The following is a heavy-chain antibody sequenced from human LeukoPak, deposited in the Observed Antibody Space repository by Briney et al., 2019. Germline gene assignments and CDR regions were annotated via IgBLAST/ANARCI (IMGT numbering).Heavy chain of an antibody. CDR1: GYTFTSYA. CDR3: ARDLGDHLYSIDY. V-gene: IGHV1-3*01. J-gene: IGHJ4*02. Sequence: ASVKVSCKASGYTFTSYAMHWVRQAPGQMLEWMGWINAGNGNTKYSQKFQGRVTITGDTSASTAYMELSSLRSEDTAVYYCARDLGDHLYSIDYWGQGTLVTVSS. CDR2: INAGNGNT. D-gene: IGHD2-21*02.